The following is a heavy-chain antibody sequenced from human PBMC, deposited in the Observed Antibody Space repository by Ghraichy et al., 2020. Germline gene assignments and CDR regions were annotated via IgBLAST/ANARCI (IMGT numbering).Heavy chain of an antibody. D-gene: IGHD2-2*01. CDR3: ASPAALLGMDV. J-gene: IGHJ6*02. CDR1: GFTFSSYW. V-gene: IGHV3-74*01. CDR2: INSDGSST. Sequence: VGSLRLSCAASGFTFSSYWMHWVRQAPGKGLVWVSRINSDGSSTSYADSVKGRFTISRDNAKNTLYLQMNSLRAEDTAVYYCASPAALLGMDVWGQGTTVTVSS.